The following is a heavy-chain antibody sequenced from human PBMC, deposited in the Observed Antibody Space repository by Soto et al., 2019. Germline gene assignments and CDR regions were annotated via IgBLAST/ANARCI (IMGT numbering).Heavy chain of an antibody. V-gene: IGHV1-46*01. CDR2: INPSGGST. CDR1: GYTFTSYY. Sequence: ASVKVSCKASGYTFTSYYMHWVRQAPGQGLEWMGIINPSGGSTSYAQKFQGRVTMTRDTSTSTVYMELCSLRSEDTAVYYCARSPLIPMIVVVPYGAFDIWGQGTMVTVSS. CDR3: ARSPLIPMIVVVPYGAFDI. D-gene: IGHD3-22*01. J-gene: IGHJ3*02.